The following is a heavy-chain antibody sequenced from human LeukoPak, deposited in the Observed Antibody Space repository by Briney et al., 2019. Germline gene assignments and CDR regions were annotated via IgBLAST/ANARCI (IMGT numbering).Heavy chain of an antibody. CDR2: IIPIFGTA. J-gene: IGHJ6*02. CDR3: ARAHCSGGSCYSRYGMDV. CDR1: GGTFSSYA. V-gene: IGHV1-69*13. D-gene: IGHD2-15*01. Sequence: SVKVSCKASGGTFSSYAISWVRQAPGQGLEWMGGIIPIFGTANYAQKFQGRVTITADESMSTAYMELSSLRSEGTAVYYCARAHCSGGSCYSRYGMDVWGQGTTVTVSS.